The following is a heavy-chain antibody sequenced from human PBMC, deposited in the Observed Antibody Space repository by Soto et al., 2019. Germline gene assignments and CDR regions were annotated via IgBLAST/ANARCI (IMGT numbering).Heavy chain of an antibody. V-gene: IGHV4-31*03. CDR2: IYYSWST. J-gene: IGHJ6*02. CDR1: GGSISSGGYY. Sequence: QVQLQESGPGLVKPSQTLSLTCTVSGGSISSGGYYWSWIRQHPGKGLEWIGYIYYSWSTYYNPSLKSRVTISVDTSKNQFSLKLSSVTAADTAVYYCARGQTQLWYYYYYGMDVWGQGTTVTVSS. D-gene: IGHD5-18*01. CDR3: ARGQTQLWYYYYYGMDV.